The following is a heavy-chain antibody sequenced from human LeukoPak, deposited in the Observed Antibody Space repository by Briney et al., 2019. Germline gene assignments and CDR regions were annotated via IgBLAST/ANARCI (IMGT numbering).Heavy chain of an antibody. V-gene: IGHV5-51*01. CDR3: ARHFGYSGYDGDY. J-gene: IGHJ4*02. Sequence: GESLKISCKGSGYSFTKYWIAWVRQMPGKGLEWMGIIYPGDSDIRYSPSFQGQVTTSADKSISTAYLQWSSLKASDTAMYYCARHFGYSGYDGDYWGQGTLVTVSS. D-gene: IGHD5-12*01. CDR1: GYSFTKYW. CDR2: IYPGDSDI.